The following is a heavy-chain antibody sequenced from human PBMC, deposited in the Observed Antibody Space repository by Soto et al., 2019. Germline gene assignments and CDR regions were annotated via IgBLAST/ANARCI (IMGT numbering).Heavy chain of an antibody. CDR3: ARILFGRSVAGGYFYMDV. CDR2: IFSNVEK. CDR1: GFSLSNGKLG. D-gene: IGHD6-19*01. Sequence: SAPTLANPTVTLTLTCTVPGFSLSNGKLGVSWIRQPAGTALEWLAHIFSNVEKSYRTSLRCRLHISEGPSTSHVVVSMDNVEPVETATYYYARILFGRSVAGGYFYMDVWGKGTTVNV. J-gene: IGHJ6*03. V-gene: IGHV2-26*01.